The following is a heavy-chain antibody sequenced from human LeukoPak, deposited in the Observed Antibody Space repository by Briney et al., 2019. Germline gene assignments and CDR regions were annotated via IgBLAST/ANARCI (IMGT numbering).Heavy chain of an antibody. Sequence: SETLSLTCTVSGGSISSYYWSWIRQPPGKELNWMGYIYYSGSTNYNPSLKSRVTISVDTSKNQFSLKMSSVTAADTAVYYCASSVRYFKLPYGMDVWGQGTTVTVSS. J-gene: IGHJ6*02. V-gene: IGHV4-59*01. D-gene: IGHD3-9*01. CDR2: IYYSGST. CDR3: ASSVRYFKLPYGMDV. CDR1: GGSISSYY.